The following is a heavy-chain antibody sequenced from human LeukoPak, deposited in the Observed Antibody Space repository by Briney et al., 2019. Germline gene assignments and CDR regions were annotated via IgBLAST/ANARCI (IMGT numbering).Heavy chain of an antibody. CDR3: ARGKNYHYYYYYMDV. V-gene: IGHV3-20*04. CDR2: INWNGGST. D-gene: IGHD1-7*01. J-gene: IGHJ6*03. Sequence: GGSLRLSCAASGFTFDDYGMSWVRQAPGKGLKWVSGINWNGGSTGYADSVKGRFTISRDNAKNSLYLQMNSLRAEDTALYYCARGKNYHYYYYYMDVWGKGTTVTVSS. CDR1: GFTFDDYG.